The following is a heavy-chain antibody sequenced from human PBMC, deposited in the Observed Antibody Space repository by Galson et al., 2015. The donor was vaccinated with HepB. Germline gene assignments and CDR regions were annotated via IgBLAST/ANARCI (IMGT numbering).Heavy chain of an antibody. J-gene: IGHJ2*01. CDR1: GASIRSEGHW. CDR2: IFYSGIT. V-gene: IGHV4-39*01. CDR3: ARQVGYGSWYFDL. D-gene: IGHD5-12*01. Sequence: LSLTCTVSGASIRSEGHWWGWIRQPPGKGLEWMGSIFYSGITHYNPSLKSRVTMSVDTSKNHFSLNLSSMTAADTAVYYCARQVGYGSWYFDLWGRDILATVS.